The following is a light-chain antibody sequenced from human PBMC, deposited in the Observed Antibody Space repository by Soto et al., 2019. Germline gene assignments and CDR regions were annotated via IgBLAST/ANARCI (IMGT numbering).Light chain of an antibody. CDR3: QSYDSSLSGVV. CDR2: GNS. Sequence: QSVLTQPPSVSGAPGQRATISCTGSSSNIGAGYDVHWYQQLPGTAPKLLIYGNSNRPSGVPDRFSGSKSGTSASLAITGLQAEDEADYYCQSYDSSLSGVVFGGGTKVTVL. J-gene: IGLJ2*01. CDR1: SSNIGAGYD. V-gene: IGLV1-40*01.